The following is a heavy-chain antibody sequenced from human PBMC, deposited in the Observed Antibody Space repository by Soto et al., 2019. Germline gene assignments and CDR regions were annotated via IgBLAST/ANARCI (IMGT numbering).Heavy chain of an antibody. CDR2: VYRTGST. CDR1: GGSISTSNW. Sequence: QVQLQESGPGLVKPSGTLSLTCAVSGGSISTSNWWSWVRQPPGKGLEWIGEVYRTGSTNYNPSLESRLTISVDKSKNQFSLKRTSVTAAETAVYYCARARATIAAAAIFDCWGQGTLVTVSS. V-gene: IGHV4-4*02. J-gene: IGHJ4*02. D-gene: IGHD6-13*01. CDR3: ARARATIAAAAIFDC.